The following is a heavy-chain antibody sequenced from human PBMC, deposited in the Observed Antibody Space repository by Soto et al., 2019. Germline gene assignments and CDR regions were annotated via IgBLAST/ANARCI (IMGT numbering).Heavy chain of an antibody. J-gene: IGHJ6*02. CDR2: ISAYNGNT. CDR1: GYTFTSYG. D-gene: IGHD1-7*01. CDR3: ASGYNWNYGGGMDV. V-gene: IGHV1-18*01. Sequence: QVQLVQSGAEVKKPGASVKVSCKASGYTFTSYGISWVRQAPGQGLEWMGCISAYNGNTNYAQKLQGRVPSTPHTSTSPAYLELRSLRSADTAVYYCASGYNWNYGGGMDVWVQGTTVTVSS.